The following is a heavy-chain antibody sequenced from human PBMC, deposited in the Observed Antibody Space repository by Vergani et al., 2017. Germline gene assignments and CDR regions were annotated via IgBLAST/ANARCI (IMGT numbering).Heavy chain of an antibody. V-gene: IGHV4-34*01. CDR3: ACVDYGGSIDY. J-gene: IGHJ4*02. CDR1: GGSFSGYY. CDR2: INHSGST. D-gene: IGHD4-23*01. Sequence: QVQLQQWGAGLLKPSETLSLTCAVYGGSFSGYYWSWIRQPPGKGLEWIGEINHSGSTNYHPSLKSRVTISVDTSKNQFSLKLSSVTAADTAVYYCACVDYGGSIDYWGQGTLVTVSS.